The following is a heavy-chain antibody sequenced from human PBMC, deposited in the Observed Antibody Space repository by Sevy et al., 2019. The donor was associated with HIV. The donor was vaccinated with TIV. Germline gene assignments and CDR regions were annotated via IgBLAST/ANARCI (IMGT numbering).Heavy chain of an antibody. J-gene: IGHJ4*02. CDR2: ISYDGSNK. CDR1: GFTFSSYG. Sequence: GGSRRLSCAASGFTFSSYGMHWVRQAPGKGLEWVAVISYDGSNKYYADSVKGRFTISRDNSKNTLYLQMNSLRAEDTAVYYCAKDFTTPGYSSVGFDYWGQGTLVTVSS. CDR3: AKDFTTPGYSSVGFDY. D-gene: IGHD6-19*01. V-gene: IGHV3-30*18.